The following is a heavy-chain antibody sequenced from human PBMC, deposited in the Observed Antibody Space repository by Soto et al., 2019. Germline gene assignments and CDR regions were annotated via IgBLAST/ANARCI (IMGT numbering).Heavy chain of an antibody. Sequence: QVHLIQSGAEVKKPGSSVKVSCKAAGGTFNTYTLFWVRQAPGHGLEWMGRIIPMLPVTNSAQKFQGRLTLPAHKSTGTAFMELTSLTSDDTAVYYYSSGSWSAETFDVWGQGTMVTVSS. D-gene: IGHD2-2*01. J-gene: IGHJ3*01. CDR1: GGTFNTYT. V-gene: IGHV1-69*02. CDR2: IIPMLPVT. CDR3: SSGSWSAETFDV.